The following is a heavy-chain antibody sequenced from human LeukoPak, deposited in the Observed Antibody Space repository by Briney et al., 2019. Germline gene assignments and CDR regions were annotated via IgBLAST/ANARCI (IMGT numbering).Heavy chain of an antibody. CDR1: GGSISSSSYY. CDR3: ASPGVYCSSTSCSHAFDI. J-gene: IGHJ3*02. V-gene: IGHV4-39*01. D-gene: IGHD2-2*01. Sequence: PSETLSLTCTVSGGSISSSSYYWGWIRQPPGKGLEWIGSIYYSGSTYYNPSLKSRVTISVDTSKNQFSLKLSSVTAADTAVYYCASPGVYCSSTSCSHAFDIWGQGTMVTVSS. CDR2: IYYSGST.